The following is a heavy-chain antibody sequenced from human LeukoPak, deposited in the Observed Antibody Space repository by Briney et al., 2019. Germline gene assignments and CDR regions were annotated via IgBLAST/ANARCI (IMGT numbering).Heavy chain of an antibody. J-gene: IGHJ4*02. Sequence: GGSLRLSCAASGFTFSSYAMSWVRQAPGKGLEWVSAISGSGGSTYYADSVKGRFTISRDNSKNTLYLQMNSPRAEDTVVYYCAKASKTGHRIVVVPAATFDYWGQGTLVTVSS. D-gene: IGHD2-2*01. CDR3: AKASKTGHRIVVVPAATFDY. CDR1: GFTFSSYA. CDR2: ISGSGGST. V-gene: IGHV3-23*01.